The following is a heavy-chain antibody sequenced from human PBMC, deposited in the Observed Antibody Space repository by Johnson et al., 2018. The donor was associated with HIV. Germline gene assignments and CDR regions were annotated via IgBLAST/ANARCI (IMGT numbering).Heavy chain of an antibody. Sequence: VQLVESGGGVVQPGRSLRLSCAASGFTVSSNYMSWVRQAPGKGLEWVSGISDSGGRTDYADSVKGRFSISRDNSKNTLYLQMNSLRAEDTAVYYCASPLYGDYDPIAFDIWGQGTMVTVSS. D-gene: IGHD4-17*01. CDR3: ASPLYGDYDPIAFDI. CDR2: SDSGGRT. CDR1: GFTVSSNY. J-gene: IGHJ3*02. V-gene: IGHV3-66*02.